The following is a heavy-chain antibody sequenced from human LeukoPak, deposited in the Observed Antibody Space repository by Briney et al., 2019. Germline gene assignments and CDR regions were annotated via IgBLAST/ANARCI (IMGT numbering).Heavy chain of an antibody. D-gene: IGHD3-22*01. J-gene: IGHJ3*02. CDR3: ASPTFHYDSSGPDAFDI. CDR2: ISSSGSTI. V-gene: IGHV3-11*04. Sequence: GGSLRLSCAASGFTFSDYHMSWIRQAPGKGLEWVSYISSSGSTIYYADSVKGRFTISRDNSKNTLYLQMNSLRAEDTAVYYCASPTFHYDSSGPDAFDIWGQGTMVTVSS. CDR1: GFTFSDYH.